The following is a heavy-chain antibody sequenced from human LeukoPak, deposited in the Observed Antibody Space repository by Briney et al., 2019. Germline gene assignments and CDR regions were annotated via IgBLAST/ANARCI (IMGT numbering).Heavy chain of an antibody. V-gene: IGHV4-39*01. CDR3: ARQGDVGGSSGHYYFDY. CDR2: IYYSGNT. CDR1: GGSISSSSSYY. Sequence: PSETLSLTCTVSGGSISSSSSYYWGWIRQPPGKGLEWIGSIYYSGNTYYNPSLKSRVTIPVDTSKNQFSLKLSSVTAADTAVYYCARQGDVGGSSGHYYFDYWGQGNPVTVSS. J-gene: IGHJ4*02. D-gene: IGHD6-19*01.